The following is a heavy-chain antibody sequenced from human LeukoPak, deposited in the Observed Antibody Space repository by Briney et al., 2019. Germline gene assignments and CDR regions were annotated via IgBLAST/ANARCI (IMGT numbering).Heavy chain of an antibody. Sequence: SETLCLTCAVSGGSISSYYWSWVRQPPGKGLEWIGDIYYSGSTNYNPSLKSRGTISVHTSKNQFSLKLSSVTAADTAVYYCAGQNYYDSSGYLERGQGTLVTVSS. CDR3: AGQNYYDSSGYLE. CDR2: IYYSGST. D-gene: IGHD3-22*01. CDR1: GGSISSYY. J-gene: IGHJ4*02. V-gene: IGHV4-59*01.